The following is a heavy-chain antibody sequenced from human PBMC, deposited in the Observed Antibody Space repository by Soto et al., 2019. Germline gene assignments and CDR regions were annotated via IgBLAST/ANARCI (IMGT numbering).Heavy chain of an antibody. Sequence: GGSLRLSCAASGFTFSSYWMHWVRQAPGKGLVWVTSINSDGSSTSYADSVKGRFTISRDNAKNTLYLQMNSLRAEDTAMYYCASDCGVYGYDDFDIWGQGTMVTVSS. J-gene: IGHJ3*02. V-gene: IGHV3-74*01. CDR1: GFTFSSYW. D-gene: IGHD2-21*01. CDR3: ASDCGVYGYDDFDI. CDR2: INSDGSST.